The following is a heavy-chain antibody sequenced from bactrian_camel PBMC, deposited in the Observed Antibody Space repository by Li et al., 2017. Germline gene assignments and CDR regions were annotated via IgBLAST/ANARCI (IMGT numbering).Heavy chain of an antibody. Sequence: HVQLVESGGGSVQAGGSLSLSCVASGDTYADYCAAWYRRGPGKEREGVAVIKRAGTVARYADSVKGRFTISRDNAKNTLTLQMNALKPEDTGMYYCATERTPCTVEVGRPYPFWGQGTQVTVS. V-gene: IGHV3S55*01. CDR2: IKRAGTVA. CDR1: GDTYADYC. J-gene: IGHJ4*01. D-gene: IGHD6*01. CDR3: ATERTPCTVEVGRPYPF.